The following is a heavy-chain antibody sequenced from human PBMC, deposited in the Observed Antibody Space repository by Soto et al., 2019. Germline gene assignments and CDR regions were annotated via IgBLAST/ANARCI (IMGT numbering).Heavy chain of an antibody. J-gene: IGHJ5*02. CDR2: INAGNGNT. Sequence: EATVKVSCKASGYTFTSYAMHWVRQAPGQRLEWMGWINAGNGNTKYSQKFQGRVTITRDTSASTAYMELSSLRSEDTAVYYCARVPRYCSSTSCFPPPVYPFWFDPWGQGTLVTVSS. CDR3: ARVPRYCSSTSCFPPPVYPFWFDP. D-gene: IGHD2-2*01. V-gene: IGHV1-3*01. CDR1: GYTFTSYA.